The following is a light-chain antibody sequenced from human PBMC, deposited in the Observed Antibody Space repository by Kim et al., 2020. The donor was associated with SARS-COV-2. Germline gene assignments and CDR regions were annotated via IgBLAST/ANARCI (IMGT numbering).Light chain of an antibody. CDR2: QDT. CDR1: KLEDKY. CDR3: QTWDKTTAV. Sequence: SYELTQPPSVSVSPGQTASVTCSGDKLEDKYSSWYQQKPGQSPVLVIYQDTKRPSGIPDRFSDSISGNTATLTISGTQPLDEADYYCQTWDKTTAVFGGGTQLTVL. J-gene: IGLJ3*02. V-gene: IGLV3-1*01.